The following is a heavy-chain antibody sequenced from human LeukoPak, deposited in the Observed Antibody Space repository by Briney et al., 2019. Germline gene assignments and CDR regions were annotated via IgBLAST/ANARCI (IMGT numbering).Heavy chain of an antibody. CDR2: ISGSGGST. J-gene: IGHJ6*03. CDR1: GFTFSSYA. CDR3: AKLGADYGGNSDYYYYYMDV. Sequence: GGSLRLSCAASGFTFSSYAMSWVRQAPGKGLEWVSAISGSGGSTYYADSVKGRFTISRDNSKNTLYLQMNSLRAEDTAVYYCAKLGADYGGNSDYYYYYMDVWGKGTTVTVSS. D-gene: IGHD4-23*01. V-gene: IGHV3-23*01.